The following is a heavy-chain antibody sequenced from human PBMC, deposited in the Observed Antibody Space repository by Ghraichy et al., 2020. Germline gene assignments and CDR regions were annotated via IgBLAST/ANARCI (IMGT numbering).Heavy chain of an antibody. CDR2: ISYHGRNK. V-gene: IGHV3-30*18. D-gene: IGHD6-19*01. CDR1: GFTFSSYG. CDR3: AKYSEEGHHSDWAYFDP. Sequence: GGSLRLSCAASGFTFSSYGLHWVRQAPGKGLEWVAVISYHGRNKYYADSVEGRFTISRDNSRNTMFLQMSSLRPEDTAVYYCAKYSEEGHHSDWAYFDPWGQGTLVTVAS. J-gene: IGHJ5*02.